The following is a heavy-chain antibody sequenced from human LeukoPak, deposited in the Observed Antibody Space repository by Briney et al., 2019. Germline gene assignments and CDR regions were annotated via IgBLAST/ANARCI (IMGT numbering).Heavy chain of an antibody. CDR3: ARDDYGDLYYYYGMDV. CDR2: ISAYNGNT. CDR1: GYTFTSYG. V-gene: IGHV1-18*01. Sequence: ASVKVSCKASGYTFTSYGISWVRQAPGQGLEWMGWISAYNGNTNYAQKLQGRVTMTTDTSTSTAYMELRSLRSDDTAVYYCARDDYGDLYYYYGMDVWGQGTTVTVSS. D-gene: IGHD4-17*01. J-gene: IGHJ6*02.